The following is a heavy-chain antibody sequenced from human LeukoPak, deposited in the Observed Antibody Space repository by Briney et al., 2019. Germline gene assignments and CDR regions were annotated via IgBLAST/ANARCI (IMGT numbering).Heavy chain of an antibody. CDR1: GFTFSSYE. CDR3: ARARGYSYGYSGHYYYYMDV. D-gene: IGHD5-18*01. Sequence: QSGGSLRLSCAASGFTFSSYEMNWVRQAPGKGLEWVSYISSSGSTIYYADSVKGRFTISRDNAKNSLYLQMNSLRAEDTAVYYCARARGYSYGYSGHYYYYMDVWGKGTTVTISS. J-gene: IGHJ6*03. V-gene: IGHV3-48*03. CDR2: ISSSGSTI.